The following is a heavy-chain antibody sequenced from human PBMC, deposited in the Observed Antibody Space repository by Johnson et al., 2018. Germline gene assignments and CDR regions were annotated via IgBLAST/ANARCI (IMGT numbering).Heavy chain of an antibody. CDR1: GFTFSSYG. CDR3: AREGDGGFLVVPMDV. V-gene: IGHV3-33*01. Sequence: QVQLVQSGGGVVQXGRSLRLSCAASGFTFSSYGMHWVRQAPGKGLEWVAVIWYDGSNKYYADSVKGRFTISRDNSKNTLYLQMDILRAEDTAVYSCAREGDGGFLVVPMDVWGQGTTVTVSS. J-gene: IGHJ6*02. D-gene: IGHD3-10*01. CDR2: IWYDGSNK.